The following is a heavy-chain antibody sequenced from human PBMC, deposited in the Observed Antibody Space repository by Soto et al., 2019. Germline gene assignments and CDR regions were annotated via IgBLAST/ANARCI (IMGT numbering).Heavy chain of an antibody. D-gene: IGHD3-22*01. CDR2: IYFRGTT. CDR3: ARSSGYATPLDQ. CDR1: GGSINNFY. Sequence: QVQLQESGPGLVKPSETLSLTCAVSGGSINNFYWSWIRQPPGKALEWIGYIYFRGTTYYHPSLESRVTISLDASKYQFSLNLSSMTAADTAVYYCARSSGYATPLDQWGQGTLVTVSS. J-gene: IGHJ4*02. V-gene: IGHV4-59*01.